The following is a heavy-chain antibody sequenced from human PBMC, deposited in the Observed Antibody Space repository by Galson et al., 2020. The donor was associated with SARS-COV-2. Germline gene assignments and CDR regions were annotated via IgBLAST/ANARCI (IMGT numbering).Heavy chain of an antibody. D-gene: IGHD3-3*01. J-gene: IGHJ4*02. CDR3: AHRRSGWWIGFDS. CDR2: IYWNDYK. V-gene: IGHV2-5*01. Sequence: LEWLALIYWNDYKRYSPSLSSRLTITKDTSNNQVVLTLTNVNPADTATYYCAHRRSGWWIGFDSWGQGTPVTVSS.